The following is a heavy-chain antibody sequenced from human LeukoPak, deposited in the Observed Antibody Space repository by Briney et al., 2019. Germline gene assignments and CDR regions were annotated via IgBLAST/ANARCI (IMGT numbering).Heavy chain of an antibody. D-gene: IGHD3-16*01. CDR3: SRDNAAVPGGDY. CDR1: GFSFTDYW. J-gene: IGHJ4*02. CDR2: IKQDGSES. Sequence: GGTLRLSCAASGFSFTDYWMSWVRQAPGKGLEWVANIKQDGSESAYLASVKGRFNVSRDNANNFLYLQMNNLRVEDTAVYYCSRDNAAVPGGDYWGQGVLVTVSS. V-gene: IGHV3-7*01.